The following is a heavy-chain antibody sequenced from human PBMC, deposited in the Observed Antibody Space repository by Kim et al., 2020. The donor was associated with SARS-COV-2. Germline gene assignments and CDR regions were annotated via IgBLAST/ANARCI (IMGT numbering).Heavy chain of an antibody. V-gene: IGHV1-18*04. CDR1: GYTFTSSG. Sequence: ASVKVSCKTSGYTFTSSGISWVRQAPGQGLEWMGWINTHNGNTRYAQNLQDRVTMTTDTSTTTVYMELRSLRSDDTAVYYCAKDYNYQIDYWGQGTLVTVPS. J-gene: IGHJ4*02. CDR2: INTHNGNT. CDR3: AKDYNYQIDY. D-gene: IGHD3-22*01.